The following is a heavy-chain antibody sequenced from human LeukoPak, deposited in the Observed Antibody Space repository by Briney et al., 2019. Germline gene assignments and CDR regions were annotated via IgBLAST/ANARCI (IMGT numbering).Heavy chain of an antibody. CDR1: GGSINSYY. J-gene: IGHJ4*02. CDR3: ARIAPGEPVRY. Sequence: SETLSLTCTVAGGSINSYYWSWIRQPPGKGLEGIGYIYYSGSHTYNPSLKSRVTISVDTSKKQFSLKLTSVTAADTAVYYCARIAPGEPVRYWGQGTLVTVSS. V-gene: IGHV4-59*01. CDR2: IYYSGSH. D-gene: IGHD1-14*01.